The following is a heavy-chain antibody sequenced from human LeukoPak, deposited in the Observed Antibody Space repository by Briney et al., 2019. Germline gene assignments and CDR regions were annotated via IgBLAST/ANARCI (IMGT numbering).Heavy chain of an antibody. Sequence: ASVKVSCKASGYTFTSYDVNWVRQATGQGLEWMGWMNPNSGNTGYAQKFQGRVTMTRNNFISTAYMELSSLRSEDTAVYFCARARRARGYFMDVWGKGTTVTVSS. CDR3: ARARRARGYFMDV. J-gene: IGHJ6*03. CDR2: MNPNSGNT. CDR1: GYTFTSYD. D-gene: IGHD6-6*01. V-gene: IGHV1-8*02.